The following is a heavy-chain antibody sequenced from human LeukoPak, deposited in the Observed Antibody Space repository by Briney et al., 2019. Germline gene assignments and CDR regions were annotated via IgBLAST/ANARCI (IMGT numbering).Heavy chain of an antibody. CDR1: GYTFTSYG. Sequence: ASVKVSCKASGYTFTSYGISWVRQAPGQGLEWMGWINAYNGNTNYAQELQGRVTMTTDTPTSTAYMELRSLRSDDTAVYYCARGVSGWYGIAFDIWGQGTMVTVSS. CDR2: INAYNGNT. V-gene: IGHV1-18*01. J-gene: IGHJ3*02. CDR3: ARGVSGWYGIAFDI. D-gene: IGHD6-19*01.